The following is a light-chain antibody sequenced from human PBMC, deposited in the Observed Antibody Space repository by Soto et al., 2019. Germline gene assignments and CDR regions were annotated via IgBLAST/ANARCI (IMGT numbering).Light chain of an antibody. Sequence: QSVLTQPRSVSGSPGQSVTISCTGTSSDVGGYNFVSWYQHHPGKAPKLMIYDVTKRPSGVPDRFSGSKSGNTASLTISGLQAEDEADYYCASYARGSTLVVFGGGTKPPS. CDR3: ASYARGSTLVV. CDR1: SSDVGGYNF. V-gene: IGLV2-11*01. CDR2: DVT. J-gene: IGLJ2*01.